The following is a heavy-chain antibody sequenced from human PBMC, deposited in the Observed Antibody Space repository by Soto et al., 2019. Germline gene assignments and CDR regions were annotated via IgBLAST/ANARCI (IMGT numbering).Heavy chain of an antibody. D-gene: IGHD6-13*01. CDR1: GFTLNNYW. CDR2: INGDATST. CDR3: ARGDITAETFFYYYGMDL. J-gene: IGHJ6*02. Sequence: QLVGSGGGLVQPGGSLRLSCAASGFTLNNYWMLWVRQAPGMGLVWVSRINGDATSTSYADSVKGRFTISRDNARNTLYLQMNSLRAEDTALYYCARGDITAETFFYYYGMDLWGQGTTVTVS. V-gene: IGHV3-74*01.